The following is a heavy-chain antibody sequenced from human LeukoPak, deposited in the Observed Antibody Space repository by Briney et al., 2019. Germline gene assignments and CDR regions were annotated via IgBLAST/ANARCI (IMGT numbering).Heavy chain of an antibody. CDR1: GYTFTGYY. Sequence: ASVKVSCKASGYTFTGYYMHWVRQAPGQGLEWTGWINPNSGGTNYAQKFQGRVTMTRDTSISIAYMELSRLRSDDTAVYYCARGRITMIVVVIRDNWFDPWGQGTLVTVSS. CDR3: ARGRITMIVVVIRDNWFDP. V-gene: IGHV1-2*02. CDR2: INPNSGGT. D-gene: IGHD3-22*01. J-gene: IGHJ5*02.